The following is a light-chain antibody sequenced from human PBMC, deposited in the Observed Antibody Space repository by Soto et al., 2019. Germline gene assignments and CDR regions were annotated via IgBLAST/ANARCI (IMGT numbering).Light chain of an antibody. CDR3: QQSYSTPYT. CDR1: QSISSY. CDR2: AAS. Sequence: IQMTQSPSSLSASVGDRVTSTCRASQSISSYLNWYQQKPGKAPKLLIYAASSLQSGVPSRFSGSGSGTAFTLPIISLQPQDFATDYCQQSYSTPYTFGQGTKLEIK. J-gene: IGKJ2*01. V-gene: IGKV1-39*01.